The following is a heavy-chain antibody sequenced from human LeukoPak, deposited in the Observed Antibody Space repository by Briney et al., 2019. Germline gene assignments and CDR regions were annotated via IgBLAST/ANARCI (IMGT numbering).Heavy chain of an antibody. Sequence: SETLSLTCTVSGGSISSYYWSWIRQPPGKGLEWIGYIYTSGSTNYNPSLKSRVTISVDTSKNQFSLKLSSVTAADTAVYYCARQPLYSSSWYDYRGQGTLVTVSS. J-gene: IGHJ4*02. CDR2: IYTSGST. CDR1: GGSISSYY. CDR3: ARQPLYSSSWYDY. D-gene: IGHD6-13*01. V-gene: IGHV4-4*09.